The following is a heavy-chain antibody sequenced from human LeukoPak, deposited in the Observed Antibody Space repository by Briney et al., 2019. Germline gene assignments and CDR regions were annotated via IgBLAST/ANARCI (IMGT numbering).Heavy chain of an antibody. D-gene: IGHD5-18*01. V-gene: IGHV4-59*01. CDR1: GGSISSYY. Sequence: PSETLSLTCTVSGGSISSYYWSWIRQPPGKGLEWIGYIYYSGSTNYNPSLKSRVTISVDTSKNQFSLKLSSVTAADTAVYYCARDLRPGYSYGLDVWGQGTTVTVSS. CDR3: ARDLRPGYSYGLDV. CDR2: IYYSGST. J-gene: IGHJ6*02.